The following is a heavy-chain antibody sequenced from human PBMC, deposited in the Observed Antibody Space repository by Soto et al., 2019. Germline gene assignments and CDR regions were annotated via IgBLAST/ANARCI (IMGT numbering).Heavy chain of an antibody. J-gene: IGHJ4*02. CDR2: ISGSGGST. V-gene: IGHV3-23*01. D-gene: IGHD6-13*01. Sequence: GGSLRLSCAASGFTFSSYAMSWVRQAPGKGLEWVSAISGSGGSTYYADSVKGRFTISRDNSKNTLYLQMNSLRAEDTAVYYCVRKDRVSLIDYWGQGTLVTVSS. CDR3: VRKDRVSLIDY. CDR1: GFTFSSYA.